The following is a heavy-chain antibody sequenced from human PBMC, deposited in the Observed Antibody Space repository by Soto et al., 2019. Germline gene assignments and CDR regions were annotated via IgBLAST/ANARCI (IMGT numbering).Heavy chain of an antibody. CDR3: DRESTYGSGSHSGLRTHNWFDP. CDR1: GYTFTGYY. V-gene: IGHV1-2*04. Sequence: GASVKGSCKASGYTFTGYYMHWVRQAPGQGLEWMGWINPNSGGTNYAQKFQGWVTMTRDTSISTAYMELSRLRSDDTAVYYCDRESTYGSGSHSGLRTHNWFDPWGQGNLVTVSS. J-gene: IGHJ5*02. CDR2: INPNSGGT. D-gene: IGHD3-10*01.